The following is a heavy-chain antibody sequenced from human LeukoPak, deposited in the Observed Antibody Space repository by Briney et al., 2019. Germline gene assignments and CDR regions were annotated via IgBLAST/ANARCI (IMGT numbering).Heavy chain of an antibody. Sequence: ASVKVSCKASGYTFTSYAMNWVRQAPGQGLEWMGWINTNTGNPTYAQGFTGRFVFSLDTSVSTAYLQISSLKAEDTAVYYCARDNRLRFLEWLSRNYYYYYYYMDVWGKGTTVTVSS. V-gene: IGHV7-4-1*02. D-gene: IGHD3-3*01. J-gene: IGHJ6*03. CDR3: ARDNRLRFLEWLSRNYYYYYYYMDV. CDR2: INTNTGNP. CDR1: GYTFTSYA.